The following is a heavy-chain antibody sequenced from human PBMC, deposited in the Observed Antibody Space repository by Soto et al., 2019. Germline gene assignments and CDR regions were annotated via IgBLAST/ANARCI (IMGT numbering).Heavy chain of an antibody. V-gene: IGHV3-73*01. CDR1: GFTFNGSA. CDR3: TAHAPDEMIRK. J-gene: IGHJ4*02. Sequence: GGSLRLSCAASGFTFNGSALHWVRQASGEGLQWVGRIRNKAKSYATAHAASVKGRITISRDDSKNTALLQTNSLKTEATALFSCTAHAPDEMIRKGGPGTLVTVSS. D-gene: IGHD3-10*01. CDR2: IRNKAKSYAT.